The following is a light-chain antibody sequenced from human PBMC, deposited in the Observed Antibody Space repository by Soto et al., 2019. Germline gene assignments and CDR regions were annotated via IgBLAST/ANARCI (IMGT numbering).Light chain of an antibody. CDR2: EDD. CDR1: SGSIGSNS. J-gene: IGLJ2*01. CDR3: QSYDTNTVV. V-gene: IGLV6-57*04. Sequence: NFMLTQPHSVSESPGKTVTISCTRSSGSIGSNSVQWYRQRPGSAPTIVIYEDDQRPSGVPNRFAGSIDRSSNSASLTISGLQTEDEDDYYCQSYDTNTVVFGGGTQLTVL.